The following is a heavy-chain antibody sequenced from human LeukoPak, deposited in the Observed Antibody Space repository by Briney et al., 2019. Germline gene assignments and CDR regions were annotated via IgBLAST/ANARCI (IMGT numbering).Heavy chain of an antibody. Sequence: GGSLRLSCAASGFSFSDYGMHWVRQAPGKGLEWVAVIWSDGTYKYYADSAKGRFTMSRDNSKNTLYLQMNSLRAEDTAVYYCAKDSGYYGSGSDWTIDYWGQGTLVTVSS. D-gene: IGHD3-10*01. CDR3: AKDSGYYGSGSDWTIDY. J-gene: IGHJ4*02. CDR1: GFSFSDYG. CDR2: IWSDGTYK. V-gene: IGHV3-33*06.